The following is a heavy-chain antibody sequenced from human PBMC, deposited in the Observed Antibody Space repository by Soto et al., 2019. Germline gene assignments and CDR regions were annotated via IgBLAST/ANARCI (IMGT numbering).Heavy chain of an antibody. CDR1: GFTFSSYA. CDR2: ISGSGGST. V-gene: IGHV3-23*01. J-gene: IGHJ3*02. Sequence: EVQLLESGGGLVQPGGSLRLSCAASGFTFSSYAMSWVRQAPGKGLEWVSAISGSGGSTYYAASVKGRFTISRDNSKNTLYLKINSRRAEDTAVEYCAKDRELAYNGSGSYTGAFDIWGRGTMVTVSS. D-gene: IGHD3-10*01. CDR3: AKDRELAYNGSGSYTGAFDI.